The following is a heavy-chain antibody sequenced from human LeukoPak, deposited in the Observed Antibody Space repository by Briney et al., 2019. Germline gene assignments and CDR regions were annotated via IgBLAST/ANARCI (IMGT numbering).Heavy chain of an antibody. CDR3: ARVHSSGFYGLDV. J-gene: IGHJ6*02. V-gene: IGHV3-53*01. D-gene: IGHD3-22*01. Sequence: GGSLRLSCAGSGFTVGNNWMTWVHQALGKGLEWLSVIYAGGNTNYADSVKGRFTISRDNSINTLYLQMNGLRAEDTAVYYCARVHSSGFYGLDVWGHGTTVTVSS. CDR1: GFTVGNNW. CDR2: IYAGGNT.